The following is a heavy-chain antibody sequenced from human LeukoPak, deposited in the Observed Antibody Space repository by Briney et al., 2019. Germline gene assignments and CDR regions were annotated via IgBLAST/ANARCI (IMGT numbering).Heavy chain of an antibody. V-gene: IGHV3-30*02. CDR1: GFTFSSYG. CDR2: IRYDGSNK. J-gene: IGHJ4*02. Sequence: GGSLRLSCAASGFTFSSYGMHWVRQAPGKGLEWVAFIRYDGSNKYYADSMKGRFTISRVNSKNTLYLQMNSLRAEDTAVYYCATPYCGGDCYFHYFDYWGQGTLVTVSS. CDR3: ATPYCGGDCYFHYFDY. D-gene: IGHD2-21*01.